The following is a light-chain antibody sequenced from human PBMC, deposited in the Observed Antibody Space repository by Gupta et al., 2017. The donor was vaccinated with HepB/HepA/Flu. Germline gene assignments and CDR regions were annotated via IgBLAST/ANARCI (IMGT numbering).Light chain of an antibody. Sequence: EIVLTQSPGTLSLSPGERATLSCRARQSVSSRYLAWFTPKPGQTPSLLIHGGSDCANGFPDRFSGSGSGTEFTLTISRLEPDDCAVYYCRQYCPSPFTFGQGTKLDIK. CDR1: QSVSSRY. CDR3: RQYCPSPFT. J-gene: IGKJ2*01. CDR2: GGS. V-gene: IGKV3-20*01.